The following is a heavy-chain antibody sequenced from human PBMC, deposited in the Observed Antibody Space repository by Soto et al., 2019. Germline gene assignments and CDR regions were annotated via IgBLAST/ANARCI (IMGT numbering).Heavy chain of an antibody. V-gene: IGHV1-8*01. CDR2: MNPISGNT. CDR3: ARERVGGFDY. CDR1: GYTFTSYD. D-gene: IGHD1-26*01. J-gene: IGHJ4*02. Sequence: ASVKVSCKASGYTFTSYDINWVRQATGQVLEWMGWMNPISGNTGYAQNFQGRVTMTRNTSISTAYMELSSLSFEDTAVYYCARERVGGFDYWGQGTLVTVSS.